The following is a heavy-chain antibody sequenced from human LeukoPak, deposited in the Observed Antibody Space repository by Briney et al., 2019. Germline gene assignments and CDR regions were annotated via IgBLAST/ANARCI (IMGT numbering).Heavy chain of an antibody. Sequence: GGSLRLSCAASGFTFDDYTMHWVRQAPGKGLEWVSLISWDGGSTYYADSVKGRFTISRDNSKNSLYLQMNSLRTEDTALYYCEKGTYYCYMDVWGKGTKVTVSS. CDR3: EKGTYYCYMDV. CDR2: ISWDGGST. J-gene: IGHJ6*03. V-gene: IGHV3-43*01. CDR1: GFTFDDYT.